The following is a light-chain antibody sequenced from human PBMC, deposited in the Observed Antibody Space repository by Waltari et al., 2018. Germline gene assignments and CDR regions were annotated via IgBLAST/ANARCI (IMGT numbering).Light chain of an antibody. V-gene: IGLV2-14*01. CDR1: SSDVGGYNY. Sequence: QSALTQPASVSGSPGQSITISCTGTSSDVGGYNYVSWYQQHPGKPPKLMIYEVNNRPAGVSDRFSGSKSGNTSSLTISGLQAEDEANYYCSSYASISTLIFGGGTKLTVL. CDR3: SSYASISTLI. J-gene: IGLJ2*01. CDR2: EVN.